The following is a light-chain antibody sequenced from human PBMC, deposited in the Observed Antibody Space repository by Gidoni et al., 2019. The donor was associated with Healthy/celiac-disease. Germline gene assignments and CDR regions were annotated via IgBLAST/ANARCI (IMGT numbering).Light chain of an antibody. CDR1: QSISSY. V-gene: IGKV1-39*01. Sequence: IQMTQSPSSLSASVGDRVTITCRASQSISSYLNWYQQKPGKAPKLLIYAASSLQSGVPSRFSGSGSGTDFTLTISSLQPEYFATYYCQQSYSTPDTFGQGTKLEIK. CDR2: AAS. J-gene: IGKJ2*01. CDR3: QQSYSTPDT.